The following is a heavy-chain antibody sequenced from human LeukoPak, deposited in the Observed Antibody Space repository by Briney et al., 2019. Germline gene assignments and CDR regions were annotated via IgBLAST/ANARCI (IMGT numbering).Heavy chain of an antibody. V-gene: IGHV3-30-3*01. Sequence: PGRSLRLSCATSGFTFSDYTMHWVRQAPGKGLDWVAVISKDGGTKYYADSVKGRLTISRDNSKNMLYLQMNSLRPEDTAVYYCARGGDLKYCSGGSCYSVDYWGQGTLVTVSS. CDR2: ISKDGGTK. D-gene: IGHD2-15*01. J-gene: IGHJ4*02. CDR1: GFTFSDYT. CDR3: ARGGDLKYCSGGSCYSVDY.